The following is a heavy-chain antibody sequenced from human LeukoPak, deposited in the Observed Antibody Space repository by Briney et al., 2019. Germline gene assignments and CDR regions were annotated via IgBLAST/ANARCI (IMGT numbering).Heavy chain of an antibody. V-gene: IGHV1-69*01. CDR3: AREWNYETSGYYYYY. D-gene: IGHD3-22*01. CDR1: GGTFSSYA. CDR2: IIPLFGTA. Sequence: GASVKVSCKASGGTFSSYAISWVRQAPGQGLEWMGGIIPLFGTANYAQKFQGRVTITADESTSTAYMELSSLRPEDTALYYCAREWNYETSGYYYYYWGQGTLVTVSS. J-gene: IGHJ4*02.